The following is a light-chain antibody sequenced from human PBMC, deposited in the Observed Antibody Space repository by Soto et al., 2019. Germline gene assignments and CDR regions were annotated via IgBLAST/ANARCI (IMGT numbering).Light chain of an antibody. CDR2: LAV. CDR3: LLYSGGARF. V-gene: IGLV7-43*01. CDR1: TGAVTSGHF. J-gene: IGLJ2*01. Sequence: QAVVTQEPSLTVSPGGTVTLTCGFSTGAVTSGHFPNWFQQKPGQTPWRLIYLAVNKHSWTPARFSGSLLGGKAALTLSGVQPEDEADYYCLLYSGGARFFGGGTKVTVL.